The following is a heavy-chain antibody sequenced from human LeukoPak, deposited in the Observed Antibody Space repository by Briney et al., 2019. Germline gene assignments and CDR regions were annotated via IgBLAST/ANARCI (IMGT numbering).Heavy chain of an antibody. J-gene: IGHJ4*02. CDR3: ASLCSSTSCYHFDY. V-gene: IGHV4-61*02. CDR2: MYISGST. D-gene: IGHD2-2*01. CDR1: GGSISSGSYY. Sequence: SETLSLTCTVSGGSISSGSYYWSWIRQPAGKGLEWIGRMYISGSTNYNPSLKSRVTMSEDRSKNQFSLKLSSVTAADTAVYYCASLCSSTSCYHFDYWGQGTLVTVSS.